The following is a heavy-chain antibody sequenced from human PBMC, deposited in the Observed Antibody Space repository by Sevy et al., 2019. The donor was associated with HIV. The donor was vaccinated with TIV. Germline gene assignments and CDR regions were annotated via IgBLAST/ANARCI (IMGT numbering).Heavy chain of an antibody. CDR3: SRADYYGSDGGYYGMDV. CDR1: GFTFSDYV. Sequence: GGSLRLSCEVSGFTFSDYVMTWFRQAPGKGLEWVGFIRSKVYRGTTEYAASVKGRFIISRDDSKSIAYLRMNSLKTEDTGVYYCSRADYYGSDGGYYGMDVWGQGTTVTVSS. J-gene: IGHJ6*02. CDR2: IRSKVYRGTT. V-gene: IGHV3-49*03. D-gene: IGHD3-10*01.